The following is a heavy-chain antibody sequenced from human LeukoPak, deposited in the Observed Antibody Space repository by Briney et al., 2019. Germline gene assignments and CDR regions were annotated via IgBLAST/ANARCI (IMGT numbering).Heavy chain of an antibody. CDR3: AREVYVGAYYYGMDV. CDR2: IYSGGST. J-gene: IGHJ6*02. D-gene: IGHD5/OR15-5a*01. CDR1: GFTVSSNY. Sequence: GGSLRLSCAASGFTVSSNYMSWVRQAPGKGLEWVSVIYSGGSTYYADSVKGRFTISRDNSKNTLYLQMNSLRAEDTAVYYCAREVYVGAYYYGMDVWGQGTTVTVSS. V-gene: IGHV3-53*05.